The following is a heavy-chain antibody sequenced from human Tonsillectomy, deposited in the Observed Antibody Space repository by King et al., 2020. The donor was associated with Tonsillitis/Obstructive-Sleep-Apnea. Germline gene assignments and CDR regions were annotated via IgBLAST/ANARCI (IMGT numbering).Heavy chain of an antibody. Sequence: VQLQQWGAGLLKPSETLSLTCGVYGGSFSGYYWSWIRQPPGKGLEWIGEIDHSGRTNYNPSLKSRVTLSVDTSKNQFSLNLSSVTAEDTAVYYCARLRRLSGNYHSDFWGQGTLVTVSS. J-gene: IGHJ4*02. CDR2: IDHSGRT. CDR1: GGSFSGYY. V-gene: IGHV4-34*01. CDR3: ARLRRLSGNYHSDF. D-gene: IGHD1-26*01.